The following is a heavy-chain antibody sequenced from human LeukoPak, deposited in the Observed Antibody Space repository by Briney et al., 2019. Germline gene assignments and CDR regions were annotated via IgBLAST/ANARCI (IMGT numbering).Heavy chain of an antibody. J-gene: IGHJ4*02. CDR1: GGSFSGYY. V-gene: IGHV4-34*01. Sequence: PSETLSLTCAVYGGSFSGYYWSWIRQPPGKGLEWIGEINHSGSTNYNPSLKSRVTISVDTSKNQFSLKLSSVTAADTAVYYCAGAVAGPDERHQGFDYWGQGTLVTVSS. CDR2: INHSGST. D-gene: IGHD6-19*01. CDR3: AGAVAGPDERHQGFDY.